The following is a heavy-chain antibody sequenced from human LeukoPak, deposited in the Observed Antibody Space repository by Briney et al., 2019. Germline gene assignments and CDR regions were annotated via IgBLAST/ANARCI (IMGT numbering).Heavy chain of an antibody. CDR3: ARDMYDNGWSSFDY. V-gene: IGHV3-30-3*01. D-gene: IGHD3-10*01. Sequence: AGSLRLSCAASGFTFSNYAMHWVRQAPGKGLEWAAVISFDGTNKYYANSVQGRFTISRDNSKNTLYLQMNSLRAEDTALYYCARDMYDNGWSSFDYWGQGTLVTVSS. CDR1: GFTFSNYA. J-gene: IGHJ4*02. CDR2: ISFDGTNK.